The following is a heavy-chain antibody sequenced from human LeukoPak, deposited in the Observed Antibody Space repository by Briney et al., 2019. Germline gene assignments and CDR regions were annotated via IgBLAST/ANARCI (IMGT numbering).Heavy chain of an antibody. D-gene: IGHD3-22*01. Sequence: GASVTVSSTASEYTFTNYGISWVRQAPGQGHEWMGWIRAYNGNTYYAQMPQGRVTMTTDTSTSTFYMELRSLRYDATAVYYCARGGLYDSSGYSLYYFDYWGQGTLVTVSS. J-gene: IGHJ4*02. CDR2: IRAYNGNT. CDR1: EYTFTNYG. CDR3: ARGGLYDSSGYSLYYFDY. V-gene: IGHV1-18*01.